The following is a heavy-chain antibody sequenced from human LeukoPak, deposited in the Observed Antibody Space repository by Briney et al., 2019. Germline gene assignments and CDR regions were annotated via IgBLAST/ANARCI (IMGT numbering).Heavy chain of an antibody. J-gene: IGHJ6*02. CDR3: ARSDCSSTSCYNPYYYYYGMDV. CDR2: IYYSGST. CDR1: GGSISSYY. Sequence: SETVSLTCTVSGGSISSYYWSWIRQPPGKGLEWIGYIYYSGSTNYNPSLKSRVTISVDTSKNQFSLKLSSVTAADTAVYYCARSDCSSTSCYNPYYYYYGMDVWGQGTTVTVSS. V-gene: IGHV4-59*01. D-gene: IGHD2-2*02.